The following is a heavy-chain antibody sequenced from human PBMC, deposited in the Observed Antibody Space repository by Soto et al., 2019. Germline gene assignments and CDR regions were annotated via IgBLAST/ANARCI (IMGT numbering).Heavy chain of an antibody. CDR2: IIPIFGTA. Sequence: QVQLVQSGAEVKKPGSSVKVSCKASGGTFSSYAISWVRQAPGQGLEWMGGIIPIFGTANYAQKFQGRVTITADESTSTAYVELSSLRSEDTAVYYCARNMVRGAPRFYYYYYGMDVWGQGTTVTVSS. J-gene: IGHJ6*02. CDR3: ARNMVRGAPRFYYYYYGMDV. V-gene: IGHV1-69*01. D-gene: IGHD3-10*01. CDR1: GGTFSSYA.